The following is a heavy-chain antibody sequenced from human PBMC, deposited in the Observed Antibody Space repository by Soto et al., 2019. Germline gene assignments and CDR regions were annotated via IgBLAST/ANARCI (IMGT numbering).Heavy chain of an antibody. CDR1: GFPVSAFA. Sequence: EVQLLESGGDVVQPGGSLRLSCATAGFPVSAFAMNWVRHAPGKGLEWVSGIGGSGGSIYYADSVKGRVTISTDNSKNTVYLQMNSLRAEATGFYYCARSVLPLSWFDPWGQGTLVTVSS. J-gene: IGHJ5*02. CDR2: IGGSGGSI. V-gene: IGHV3-23*01. CDR3: ARSVLPLSWFDP.